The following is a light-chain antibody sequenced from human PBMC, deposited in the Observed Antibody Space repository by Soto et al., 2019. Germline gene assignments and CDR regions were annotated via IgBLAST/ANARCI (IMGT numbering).Light chain of an antibody. CDR1: SSALGTYNL. J-gene: IGLJ2*01. CDR2: EGN. CDR3: SSYGTLTTV. Sequence: QSVLTHFASVSGSPGQSITISCTETSSALGTYNLVSWYQQHPGKAPQLILYEGNKRPSGVSTRFSGSKSGNTASLTISGLQADDEADYYCSSYGTLTTVFGGGTKLPS. V-gene: IGLV2-23*01.